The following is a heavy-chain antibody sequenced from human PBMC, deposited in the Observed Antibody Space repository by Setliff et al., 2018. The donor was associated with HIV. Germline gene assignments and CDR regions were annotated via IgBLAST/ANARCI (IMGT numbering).Heavy chain of an antibody. Sequence: GGSLRLSCAASGFTFSSYWMHWVRQAPGKGLEWVAFIRYDGNNKYYADSVMGRFIISRDDSKNTVYLQMNSLQTEDTAVYYCSTDVPFSGGALYRWGQGTMVTVSS. D-gene: IGHD3-10*01. CDR3: STDVPFSGGALYR. V-gene: IGHV3-30*02. CDR1: GFTFSSYW. CDR2: IRYDGNNK. J-gene: IGHJ3*02.